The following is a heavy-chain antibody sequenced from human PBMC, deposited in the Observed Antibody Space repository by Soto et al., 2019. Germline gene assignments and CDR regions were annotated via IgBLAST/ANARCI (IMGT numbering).Heavy chain of an antibody. CDR1: GFTFSSYS. V-gene: IGHV3-21*01. CDR3: AGEGIVVVPLFDY. D-gene: IGHD3-22*01. Sequence: ESGGGLVKPGGSLRLSCAASGFTFSSYSMNWVRQAPGKGLEWVSSISSSSSYIYYADSVKGRFTISRDNAKNSLYLQMNSLRAEDTAVYYCAGEGIVVVPLFDYWGQGTLVTVSS. CDR2: ISSSSSYI. J-gene: IGHJ4*02.